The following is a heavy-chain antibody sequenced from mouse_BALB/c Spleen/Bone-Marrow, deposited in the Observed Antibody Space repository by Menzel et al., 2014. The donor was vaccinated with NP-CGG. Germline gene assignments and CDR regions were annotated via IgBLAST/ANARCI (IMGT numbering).Heavy chain of an antibody. V-gene: IGHV1-5*01. Sequence: VQLQQPGTVLARPGAAVKMSCKASGYTFSNYWMHWIKQRPGQGLEWIGTIHPGNSDTTYNQKFKGKAKLTAVTSTSTAYMELSSLTNEDSAVYYCATLARNIFDYWGQGTTLTVSS. D-gene: IGHD3-1*01. CDR2: IHPGNSDT. J-gene: IGHJ2*01. CDR1: GYTFSNYW. CDR3: ATLARNIFDY.